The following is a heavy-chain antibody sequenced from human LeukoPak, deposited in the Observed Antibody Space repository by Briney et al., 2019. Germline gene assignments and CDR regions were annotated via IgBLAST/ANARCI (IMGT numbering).Heavy chain of an antibody. V-gene: IGHV3-30-3*01. CDR1: GFTFSSYA. CDR3: ARDFDSSGYCRMGAFDI. D-gene: IGHD3-22*01. Sequence: GRSLRLSCAASGFTFSSYAMHWVRQAPGKGLEWVAVISYDGSNKYYADSVKGRFTISRDNSKNTLYLQMNSLRAEDTAVYYCARDFDSSGYCRMGAFDIWGEGATVTVSS. J-gene: IGHJ3*02. CDR2: ISYDGSNK.